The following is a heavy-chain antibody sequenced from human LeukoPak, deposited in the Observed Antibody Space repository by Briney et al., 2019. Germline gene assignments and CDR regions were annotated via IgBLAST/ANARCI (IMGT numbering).Heavy chain of an antibody. CDR2: IIPIFGTA. D-gene: IGHD2-8*01. CDR3: ARSGAHGGREWYYFDY. V-gene: IGHV1-69*05. J-gene: IGHJ4*02. Sequence: SVKVSCKVSGYTLTELSMHWVRQAPGQGLEWMGGIIPIFGTANYAQKFQGRVTITTDESTSTAYMELSSLRSEDTAVYYCARSGAHGGREWYYFDYWGQGTLVTVSS. CDR1: GYTLTELS.